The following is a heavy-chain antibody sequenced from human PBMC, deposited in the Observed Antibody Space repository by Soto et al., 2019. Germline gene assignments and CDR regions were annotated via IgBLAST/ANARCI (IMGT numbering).Heavy chain of an antibody. J-gene: IGHJ4*02. D-gene: IGHD6-6*01. V-gene: IGHV3-30*03. CDR2: ISYDGSNK. CDR1: GFTFSSYG. CDR3: AGASGRYFDY. Sequence: QVQLVESGGGVVQPGRSLRLSCAASGFTFSSYGMHWVRQAPGKGLEWVAVISYDGSNKYYADSVKGRFTISRDNSKNTLYLQMNSLRAEDTAVYYCAGASGRYFDYWGQGTLVTFSS.